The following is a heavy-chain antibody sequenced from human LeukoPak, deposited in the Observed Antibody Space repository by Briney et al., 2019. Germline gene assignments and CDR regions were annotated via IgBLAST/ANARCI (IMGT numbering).Heavy chain of an antibody. CDR1: GGSFSGYY. Sequence: SETLSLTCAVYGGSFSGYYWSWIRQPPGKGLEWIGEINHSGSTNYNPSLKSRVTISVDTSKNQFSLKLSSVTAADTAVYYCATSGPGYCSGGCLDYWGQGTLVTVSS. V-gene: IGHV4-34*01. D-gene: IGHD2-15*01. CDR2: INHSGST. J-gene: IGHJ4*02. CDR3: ATSGPGYCSGGCLDY.